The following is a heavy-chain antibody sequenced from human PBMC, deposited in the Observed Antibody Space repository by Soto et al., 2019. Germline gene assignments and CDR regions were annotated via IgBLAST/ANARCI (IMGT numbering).Heavy chain of an antibody. V-gene: IGHV3-23*01. J-gene: IGHJ4*02. CDR2: VSSSGGNT. D-gene: IGHD2-15*01. CDR3: APRNSIIVVVVAATPYYFDY. Sequence: GGSLRLSCAASGFTFNSYAMTWVRQAPGKGLEWVSTVSSSGGNTYYADSVKGRFTISRDNSKNTLYLQMNSLRAEDTAVYYCAPRNSIIVVVVAATPYYFDYWGQGTLVTVSS. CDR1: GFTFNSYA.